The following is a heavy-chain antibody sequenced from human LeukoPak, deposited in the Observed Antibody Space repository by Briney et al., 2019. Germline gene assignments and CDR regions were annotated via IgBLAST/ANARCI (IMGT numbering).Heavy chain of an antibody. CDR1: GYTYTNYY. D-gene: IGHD3-3*02. J-gene: IGHJ5*02. V-gene: IGHV1-46*01. CDR3: ARPSNIISDNWFDP. Sequence: ASVKVSCKASGYTYTNYYMHWVRQAPGQGLEWMGIINPSGVNTNYAQKFQGRVTMTRDMSTSTVYMDLSSLRSDDTAVYYCARPSNIISDNWFDPWGQGTLVTVSS. CDR2: INPSGVNT.